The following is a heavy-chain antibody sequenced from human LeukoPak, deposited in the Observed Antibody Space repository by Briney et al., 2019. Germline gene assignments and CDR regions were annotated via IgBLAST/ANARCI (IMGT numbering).Heavy chain of an antibody. J-gene: IGHJ4*02. CDR3: ARGERDFDY. Sequence: GGSLRLSCTFSGLSFSDSDVTWVRQAPGKGLEWIGCTRSKVYGGTTEYAASVKGRITISRDESKSIAYLQMDSLTTEDTAVYFCARGERDFDYWGQGTLVTVSS. CDR1: GLSFSDSD. CDR2: TRSKVYGGTT. V-gene: IGHV3-49*04. D-gene: IGHD3-16*01.